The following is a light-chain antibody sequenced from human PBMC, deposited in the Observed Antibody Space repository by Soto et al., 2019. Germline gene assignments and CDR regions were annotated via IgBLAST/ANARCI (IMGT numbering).Light chain of an antibody. Sequence: IVMTQSPLSLPVTPGEPASISCRSNESLLHSNRNNYLDWYLQKPGQAPQLLIYLGSTRASGVPDRFSGSGSGTDFTLKISRVEAEDVGVYYCMQALQPPPTFGQGTKVDIK. CDR3: MQALQPPPT. V-gene: IGKV2-28*01. CDR1: ESLLHSNRNNY. CDR2: LGS. J-gene: IGKJ1*01.